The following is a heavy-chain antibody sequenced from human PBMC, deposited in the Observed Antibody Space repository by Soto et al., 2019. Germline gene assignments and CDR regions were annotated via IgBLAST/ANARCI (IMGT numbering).Heavy chain of an antibody. CDR2: ISGSGGGT. CDR3: ATDGALCFGPYYFDY. J-gene: IGHJ4*02. CDR1: GFTFTKYA. V-gene: IGHV3-23*01. D-gene: IGHD3-10*01. Sequence: EVQLLESGGGLVQPGGSLRLSCAASGFTFTKYAMSWVRQAPGKGLEWVSDISGSGGGTHYADSVKGRFNISRDNSKRRRYLQMISLSPEERAIYYCATDGALCFGPYYFDYWGRGVLVTVSS.